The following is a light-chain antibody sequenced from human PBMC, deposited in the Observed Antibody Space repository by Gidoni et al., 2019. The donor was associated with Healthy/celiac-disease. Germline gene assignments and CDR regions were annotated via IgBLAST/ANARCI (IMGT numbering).Light chain of an antibody. CDR3: QQSYSTLWT. CDR1: QSISSH. V-gene: IGKV1-39*01. J-gene: IGKJ1*01. CDR2: AAS. Sequence: DIQMTQSPSSLSASVGDRVTITCRASQSISSHLNWYQQKPGKAPKLLIYAASSLQSGVPSRFSCSGSGTDFTLTISSLQPEDFATYYCQQSYSTLWTFGQGTKVEIK.